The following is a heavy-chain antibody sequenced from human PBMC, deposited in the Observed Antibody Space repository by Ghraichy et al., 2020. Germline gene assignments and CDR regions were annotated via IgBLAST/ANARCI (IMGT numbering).Heavy chain of an antibody. CDR2: IYYSGST. CDR1: GGSISSYY. D-gene: IGHD3-3*01. J-gene: IGHJ6*02. V-gene: IGHV4-59*01. Sequence: SETLSLTCTVSGGSISSYYWSWIRQPPGKGLEWIGYIYYSGSTNYNPSLKSRVTISVDTSKNQFSLKLSSVTAADTAVYYCARGPYYDFWSGYYPHTGMDVWGQGTTVTVSS. CDR3: ARGPYYDFWSGYYPHTGMDV.